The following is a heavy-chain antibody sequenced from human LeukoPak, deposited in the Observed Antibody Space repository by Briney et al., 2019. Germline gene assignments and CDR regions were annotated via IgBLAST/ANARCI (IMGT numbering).Heavy chain of an antibody. CDR1: GLTFSSYA. D-gene: IGHD6-25*01. V-gene: IGHV3-23*01. CDR2: ISGSGGTT. CDR3: AKFFDPSGGASGWTWTMDC. Sequence: GGSLRLSCAASGLTFSSYAMTWVRQTPGKGLEWVAAISGSGGTTYYADFAKGRFSISRDNSESTLYLQMYSLRAEDTAVYHCAKFFDPSGGASGWTWTMDCWGQGTLVIVSS. J-gene: IGHJ4*02.